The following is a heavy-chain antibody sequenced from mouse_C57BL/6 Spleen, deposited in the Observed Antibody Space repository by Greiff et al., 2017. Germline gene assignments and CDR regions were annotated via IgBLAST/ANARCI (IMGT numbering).Heavy chain of an antibody. Sequence: VQLQESGPELVKPGASVKLSCKASGYTFTSYDINWVKQRPGQGLEWIGWIYPRDGSTKYTEKFKGKATLTVDTSSSTAYMELHSLTSEDSAVDFCARSRGTYYYAMDYWGQGTSVTVSS. CDR1: GYTFTSYD. CDR2: IYPRDGST. CDR3: ARSRGTYYYAMDY. J-gene: IGHJ4*01. V-gene: IGHV1-85*01.